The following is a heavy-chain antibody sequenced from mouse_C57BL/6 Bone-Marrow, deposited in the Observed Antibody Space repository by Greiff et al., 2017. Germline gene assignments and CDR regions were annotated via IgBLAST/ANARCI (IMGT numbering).Heavy chain of an antibody. CDR2: IYPGSGNT. Sequence: QVQLQQSGAELARPGASVKLSCKASGYTFTSYGISWVKQRTGQGLEWIGEIYPGSGNTYYNEKFKGKATLTADTSSSTAYMELRSLTSEDSAVYFCARGGVVLLRYWGQGTTLTVSS. CDR3: ARGGVVLLRY. J-gene: IGHJ2*01. CDR1: GYTFTSYG. V-gene: IGHV1-81*01. D-gene: IGHD1-1*01.